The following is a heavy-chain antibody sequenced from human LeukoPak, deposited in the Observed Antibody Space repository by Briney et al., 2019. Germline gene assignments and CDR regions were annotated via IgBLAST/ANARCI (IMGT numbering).Heavy chain of an antibody. Sequence: PSETLSLTCTVSGGSISSYYWSWIRQPPGKGLEWIGYMYYSGSTNYNPSTNYNPSLKSRVTISVDTSKNQFSLKLSSVTAADTAVYYCARDHLDSDWFDPWGQGTLVTVSS. CDR1: GGSISSYY. J-gene: IGHJ5*02. V-gene: IGHV4-59*01. D-gene: IGHD3-9*01. CDR3: ARDHLDSDWFDP. CDR2: MYYSGST.